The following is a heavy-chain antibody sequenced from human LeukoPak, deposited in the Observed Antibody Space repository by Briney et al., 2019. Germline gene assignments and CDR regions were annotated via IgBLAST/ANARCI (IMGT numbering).Heavy chain of an antibody. J-gene: IGHJ4*02. CDR3: ARAGWLLKIYYRDY. V-gene: IGHV1-2*02. Sequence: ASVKDSCKASGYTFTGYYMHWVRQAPGQGLEWMGWINPNSGGTNYAQKFQGRVTMTKDTSISTAYMELSRLRSDDTAVYYCARAGWLLKIYYRDYWGQGTLVTVSS. D-gene: IGHD3-22*01. CDR1: GYTFTGYY. CDR2: INPNSGGT.